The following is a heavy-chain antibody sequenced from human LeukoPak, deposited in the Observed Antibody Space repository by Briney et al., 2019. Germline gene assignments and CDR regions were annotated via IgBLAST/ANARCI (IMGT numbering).Heavy chain of an antibody. CDR2: IIPIFGTA. J-gene: IGHJ6*03. V-gene: IGHV1-69*01. CDR1: GGTFSSYA. Sequence: ASVKVSCEASGGTFSSYAISWVRQAPGQGLEWMGGIIPIFGTANYAQKFQGRVTITADESTSTAYMELSSLRSEDTAVYYCARPLPYSRRYYYMDVWGKGTTVTVSS. CDR3: ARPLPYSRRYYYMDV. D-gene: IGHD2-15*01.